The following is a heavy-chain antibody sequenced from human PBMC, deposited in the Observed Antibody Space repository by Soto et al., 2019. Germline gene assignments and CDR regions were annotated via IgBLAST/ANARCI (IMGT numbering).Heavy chain of an antibody. V-gene: IGHV4-31*03. J-gene: IGHJ4*02. D-gene: IGHD3-3*01. CDR3: AAEVGFGPLFDY. Sequence: QVQLQESGPGLVKPSQTLSLTCTVSGGSISSGGYYWSWIRQHPGKGLEWSGYIYYSGSTYYNPSRKSRVTISVDTSKNHFSLKLSSLTAADTAVYYCAAEVGFGPLFDYWGQGTLVTVSS. CDR1: GGSISSGGYY. CDR2: IYYSGST.